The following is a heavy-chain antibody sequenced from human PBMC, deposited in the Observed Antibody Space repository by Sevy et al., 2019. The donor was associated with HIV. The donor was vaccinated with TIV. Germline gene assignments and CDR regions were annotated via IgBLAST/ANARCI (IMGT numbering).Heavy chain of an antibody. Sequence: GGSLRLSWAASGFNFGSHAMHWVRQAPGKGLDWVAVISSDGNSQYSADSVKGRFTSSRDNSKNTLYLQMESLRVEDTAVYYCARDLISGSYSQSLDYWGQGTLVTVSS. D-gene: IGHD1-26*01. CDR3: ARDLISGSYSQSLDY. CDR1: GFNFGSHA. CDR2: ISSDGNSQ. V-gene: IGHV3-30*04. J-gene: IGHJ4*02.